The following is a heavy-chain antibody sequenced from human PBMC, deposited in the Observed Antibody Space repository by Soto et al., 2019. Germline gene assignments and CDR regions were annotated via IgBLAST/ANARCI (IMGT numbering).Heavy chain of an antibody. D-gene: IGHD6-6*01. CDR2: IYYSGST. J-gene: IGHJ5*02. Sequence: SETLTLTCTVSGGSISSGGYYWSWIRQHPGKGLEWIGYIYYSGSTYYNPSLKSRVTISVDTSKNQFSLKLSSVTAADTAVYYCARAPKAIAAREDWFDPWGQGTLVTVSS. CDR1: GGSISSGGYY. V-gene: IGHV4-31*03. CDR3: ARAPKAIAAREDWFDP.